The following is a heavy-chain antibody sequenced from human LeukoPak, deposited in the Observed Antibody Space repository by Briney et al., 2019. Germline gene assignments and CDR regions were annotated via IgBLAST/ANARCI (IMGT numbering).Heavy chain of an antibody. CDR3: AATPSSSSLFDY. D-gene: IGHD6-6*01. Sequence: SETLSLTCAVYGGSISSGSYYWGWIRQPPGKGLEWIGYIYHSGSTYYNPSLKSRVTISVDRSKNQFSLKLSSVTAADTAVYYCAATPSSSSLFDYWGQGTLVTVSS. CDR2: IYHSGST. CDR1: GGSISSGSYY. J-gene: IGHJ4*02. V-gene: IGHV4-30-2*01.